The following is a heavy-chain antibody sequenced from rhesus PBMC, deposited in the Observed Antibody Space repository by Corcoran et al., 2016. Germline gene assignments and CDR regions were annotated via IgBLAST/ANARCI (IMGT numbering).Heavy chain of an antibody. Sequence: QVQLQESGPGVVKPSETLSLTCAVSGGSISDSYRWSWIRQPPGKGLEWIGYIYGSRMTTNYNPSLQRRVTISKDTSKIQFSLTLSSVTAADTAVYYCARDERGYSYSLFDYWGQGVLVTVSS. J-gene: IGHJ4*01. D-gene: IGHD5-12*01. CDR2: IYGSRMTT. V-gene: IGHV4S10*01. CDR3: ARDERGYSYSLFDY. CDR1: GGSISDSYR.